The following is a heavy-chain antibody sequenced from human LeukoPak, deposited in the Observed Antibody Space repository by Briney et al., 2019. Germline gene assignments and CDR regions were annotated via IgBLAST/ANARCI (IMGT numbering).Heavy chain of an antibody. CDR2: IRYSGRT. D-gene: IGHD6-19*01. V-gene: IGHV4-59*01. CDR1: DDSISRAF. CDR3: ARLPDVSGWPFDY. J-gene: IGHJ4*02. Sequence: SETLSLTCIASDDSISRAFWTWIRHPLGRGLGWIGYIRYSGRTEYNPSLKSRVTISIQTSKNQFSLKLTSVTAADTAIYYCARLPDVSGWPFDYWGQGILVTVSS.